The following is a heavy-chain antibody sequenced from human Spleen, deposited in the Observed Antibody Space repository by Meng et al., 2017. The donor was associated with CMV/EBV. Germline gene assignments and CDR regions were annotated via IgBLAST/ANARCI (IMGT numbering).Heavy chain of an antibody. CDR2: ISAYNGNT. CDR1: GYTFTSYG. D-gene: IGHD6-13*01. J-gene: IGHJ6*02. V-gene: IGHV1-18*01. Sequence: ASVKVSCKASGYTFTSYGISWVRQAPGQGLEWMGWISAYNGNTNYAQKLQGRVTMTTDTSTSTAYMELRSLRSDDTAVYYCARGRLAAAGRGYYYYYGMDVWGPLTPVTVSS. CDR3: ARGRLAAAGRGYYYYYGMDV.